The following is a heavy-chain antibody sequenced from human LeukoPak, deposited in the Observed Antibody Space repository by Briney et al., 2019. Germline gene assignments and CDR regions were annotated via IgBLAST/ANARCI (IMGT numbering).Heavy chain of an antibody. Sequence: KSSQTLSLTCTVSGGSISSSSYYWGWIRQPPGKGLEWIGSIYYSGSTYYNPSLKSRVTISVDTSKNQFSLKLSSVTAADTAVYYCARHDYGDETWFDPWGQGTLVTVSS. CDR2: IYYSGST. V-gene: IGHV4-39*07. CDR3: ARHDYGDETWFDP. D-gene: IGHD4-17*01. J-gene: IGHJ5*02. CDR1: GGSISSSSYY.